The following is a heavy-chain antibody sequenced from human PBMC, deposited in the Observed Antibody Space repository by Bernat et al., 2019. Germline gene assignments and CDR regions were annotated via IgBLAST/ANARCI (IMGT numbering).Heavy chain of an antibody. CDR3: TIDLRSVTGTYDGFDF. CDR1: GFTFTNAW. CDR2: IKSISDGRTT. D-gene: IGHD1-26*01. Sequence: EVQLVESGGGLVKPGGSLRLSCAASGFTFTNAWMSWVRQAPGKGLEWVGRIKSISDGRTTAYAAPVKGRFTISGDDSRSMLYLQMDSLNTDDTGLYYCTIDLRSVTGTYDGFDFWGQGTLVTVSS. J-gene: IGHJ4*02. V-gene: IGHV3-15*01.